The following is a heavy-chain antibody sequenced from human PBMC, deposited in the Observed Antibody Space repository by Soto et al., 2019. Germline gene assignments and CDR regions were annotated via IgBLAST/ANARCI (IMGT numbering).Heavy chain of an antibody. CDR1: GGTFSSYA. CDR3: ATHCSGGSCYSWGPGPFDY. CDR2: IIPIFGTA. D-gene: IGHD2-15*01. Sequence: QVQLVQSGAEVKKPGSSVKVSCKASGGTFSSYAISWVRQAPGQGFEWMGGIIPIFGTANYAQKFQGRVTITADKSTSTAYMELSSLRSEDTAVYYCATHCSGGSCYSWGPGPFDYWGQGTLVTVSS. V-gene: IGHV1-69*06. J-gene: IGHJ4*02.